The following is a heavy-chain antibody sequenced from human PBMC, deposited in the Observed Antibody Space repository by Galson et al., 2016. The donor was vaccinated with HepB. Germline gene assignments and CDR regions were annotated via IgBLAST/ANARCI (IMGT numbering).Heavy chain of an antibody. CDR2: INGAGTTT. J-gene: IGHJ4*02. CDR3: VRGRDYVLEFG. Sequence: SLRLSCAASGFTFTSYWMHWVRQTPGKGLVLVAFINGAGTTTTHADSVKGRFTISRGNARNTVFLQMNSLRVEDTAVYYCVRGRDYVLEFGGGQGTLVTVSS. V-gene: IGHV3-74*01. CDR1: GFTFTSYW. D-gene: IGHD3-3*02.